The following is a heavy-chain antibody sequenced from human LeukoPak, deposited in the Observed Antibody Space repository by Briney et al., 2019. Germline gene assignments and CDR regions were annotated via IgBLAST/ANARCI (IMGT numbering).Heavy chain of an antibody. Sequence: ASVKVSCKASGYTFSSHDINWVRQATGQGLGWMGGIIPIFGTANYAQKFQGRVTITADESTSTAYMELSSLRSEDTAVYYCARTVWVGGSSNRNYYYYYMDVWGKGTTVTVSS. CDR3: ARTVWVGGSSNRNYYYYYMDV. CDR2: IIPIFGTA. D-gene: IGHD1-26*01. J-gene: IGHJ6*03. V-gene: IGHV1-69*13. CDR1: GYTFSSHD.